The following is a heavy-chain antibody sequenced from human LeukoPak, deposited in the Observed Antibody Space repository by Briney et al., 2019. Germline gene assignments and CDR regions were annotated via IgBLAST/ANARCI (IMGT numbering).Heavy chain of an antibody. J-gene: IGHJ4*02. CDR3: ARGGDSLHY. Sequence: QAGGSLRLSCAASGFTFSDYYMTWFRQAPGKGLEWVSVIYSGGSTYYADSVKDRFTISRDNSKNMLYLQMNSLRAEDTAVYYCARGGDSLHYWGQGTLVTVSS. CDR1: GFTFSDYY. CDR2: IYSGGST. V-gene: IGHV3-66*01. D-gene: IGHD3-10*01.